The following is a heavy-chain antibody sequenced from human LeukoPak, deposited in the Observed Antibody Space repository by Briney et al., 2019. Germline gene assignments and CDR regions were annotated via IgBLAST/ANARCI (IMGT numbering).Heavy chain of an antibody. CDR2: IYYSGST. J-gene: IGHJ4*02. Sequence: SETLSLTCTVSGGSISSGDYYWSWIRQPPGKGLEWIGYIYYSGSTYYNPSLKSRVTISVDTSKNQFSLKLSSVTAADAAVYYCASRYGSGSPFDYWGQGTLVTVSS. CDR3: ASRYGSGSPFDY. V-gene: IGHV4-30-4*01. D-gene: IGHD3-10*01. CDR1: GGSISSGDYY.